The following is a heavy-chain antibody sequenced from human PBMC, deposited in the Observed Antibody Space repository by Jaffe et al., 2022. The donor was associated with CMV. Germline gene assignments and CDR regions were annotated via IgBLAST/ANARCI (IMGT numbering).Heavy chain of an antibody. Sequence: QVQLQQWGAGLLKPSETLSLTCAVYGGSFSGYYWSWIRQPPGKGLEWIGEINHSGSTNYNPSLKSRVTISVDTSKNQFSLKLSSVTAADTAVYYCARGSIAAAGFSIYYYYMDVWGKGTTVTVSS. J-gene: IGHJ6*03. D-gene: IGHD6-13*01. CDR3: ARGSIAAAGFSIYYYYMDV. CDR1: GGSFSGYY. V-gene: IGHV4-34*01. CDR2: INHSGST.